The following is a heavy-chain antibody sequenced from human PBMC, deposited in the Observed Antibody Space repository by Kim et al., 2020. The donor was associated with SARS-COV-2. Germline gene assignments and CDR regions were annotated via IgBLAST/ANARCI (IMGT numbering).Heavy chain of an antibody. CDR2: ISGSGGST. D-gene: IGHD3-22*01. J-gene: IGHJ3*02. CDR1: GFTFSSYA. CDR3: AKDDYYDSTGYYSGGYRTGFVFDI. Sequence: GGSLRLSCEASGFTFSSYAMNWVRQAPGKGLEWVSTISGSGGSTYYADSVKGRFTISRDNFKNTLDLQMNSLRAEDTAAYYCAKDDYYDSTGYYSGGYRTGFVFDIWGQGTMVTVSS. V-gene: IGHV3-23*01.